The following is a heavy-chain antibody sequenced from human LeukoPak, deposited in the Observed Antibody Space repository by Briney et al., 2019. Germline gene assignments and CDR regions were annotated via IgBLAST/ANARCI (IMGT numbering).Heavy chain of an antibody. CDR3: AKVHLGGYSSSYYDLSYFDY. CDR1: GFTFSSCA. D-gene: IGHD6-13*01. V-gene: IGHV3-23*01. Sequence: PGGSLRLSCAASGFTFSSCAMSWVRQAPGKGLEWVSGISGSGTSTYYADSVKGRFTISRDNSKNTLYLQMNSLRAEDTAVYYCAKVHLGGYSSSYYDLSYFDYWGQGTLVTVSS. J-gene: IGHJ4*02. CDR2: ISGSGTST.